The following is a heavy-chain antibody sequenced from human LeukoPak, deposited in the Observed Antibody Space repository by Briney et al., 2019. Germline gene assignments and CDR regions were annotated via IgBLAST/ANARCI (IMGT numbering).Heavy chain of an antibody. J-gene: IGHJ4*02. CDR1: GGSISSYY. V-gene: IGHV4-4*07. Sequence: SETLSLTCTVSGGSISSYYWSWIRQPAGKGLEWIGRIYTSGSTNYNPSLKSRVTMSVDTSKNQFSLKLSSVTAADTAVYYCAGDRCSSTSCYEEFDYWGQGTLVTVSS. CDR2: IYTSGST. D-gene: IGHD2-2*01. CDR3: AGDRCSSTSCYEEFDY.